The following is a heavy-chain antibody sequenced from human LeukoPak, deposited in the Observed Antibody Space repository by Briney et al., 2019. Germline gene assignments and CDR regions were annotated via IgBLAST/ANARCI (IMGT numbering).Heavy chain of an antibody. CDR1: GFTFSSYS. J-gene: IGHJ6*02. Sequence: PGGSLRLSCAASGFTFSSYSMTWVRQAPGKGLEWVSSITSTSGSIYYADSVKGRFTISRDNAKNSLYLQMNSLRDEDTAVYYCARDGGALIRGKGYYYGMDVWGQGTTVTVSS. CDR2: ITSTSGSI. D-gene: IGHD3-16*01. CDR3: ARDGGALIRGKGYYYGMDV. V-gene: IGHV3-21*01.